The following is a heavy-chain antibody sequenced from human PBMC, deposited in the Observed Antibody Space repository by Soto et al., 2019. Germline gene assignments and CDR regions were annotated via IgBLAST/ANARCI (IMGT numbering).Heavy chain of an antibody. Sequence: GGSLRLSCAASGFTFSSYAMSWVRQAPGKGLEWVSAISGSGGSTYYADSVKGRFTISRDNSKNTLYLQMNSLRAEDTAVYYCAKLTEGGGSYLGERDYWYGMDVWGQGTTVTVSS. CDR3: AKLTEGGGSYLGERDYWYGMDV. V-gene: IGHV3-23*01. CDR2: ISGSGGST. D-gene: IGHD1-26*01. CDR1: GFTFSSYA. J-gene: IGHJ6*02.